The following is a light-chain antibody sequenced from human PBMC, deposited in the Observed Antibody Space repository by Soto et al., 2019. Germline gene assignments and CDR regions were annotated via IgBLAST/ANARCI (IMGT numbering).Light chain of an antibody. Sequence: DIQMTQSPSSVSASVGDRVTITCRASQDIGNWLAWYQQKPGKAPKLLIYAASSLPSGVPSRFSGGGSGTDFTLTISSLQPEDFATYYCQQANSFPITFGQGTRLEIK. V-gene: IGKV1-12*01. J-gene: IGKJ5*01. CDR3: QQANSFPIT. CDR1: QDIGNW. CDR2: AAS.